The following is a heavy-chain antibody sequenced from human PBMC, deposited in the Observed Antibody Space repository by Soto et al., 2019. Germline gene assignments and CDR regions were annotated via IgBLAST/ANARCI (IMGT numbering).Heavy chain of an antibody. CDR2: IIPILGIA. CDR3: ARGSSSSWDKREGFCDY. D-gene: IGHD6-13*01. V-gene: IGHV1-69*02. Sequence: QVQLVHSGAEVEKPGSSVMVSCKASGGTFSSYTIRWVRQAPGQGLEWMGRIIPILGIADSAQTFQGSVTITADKSTCTAYMELSSLRSEDTAVYYCARGSSSSWDKREGFCDYWGQGTRVTVSS. CDR1: GGTFSSYT. J-gene: IGHJ4*02.